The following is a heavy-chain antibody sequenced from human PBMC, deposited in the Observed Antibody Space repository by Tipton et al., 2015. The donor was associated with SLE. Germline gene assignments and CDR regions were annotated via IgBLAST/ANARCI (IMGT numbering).Heavy chain of an antibody. CDR1: GYTFTGYY. D-gene: IGHD6-13*01. V-gene: IGHV1-2*02. CDR2: INPNSGGT. CDR3: ARVPRMAAAGKAFDI. Sequence: QSGPEVKKPGASVKVSCKASGYTFTGYYMHWVRQAPGQGFEWMGWINPNSGGTNYAQKFQGRVTMTRDTSISTAYMELSRLRSDDTAVYYCARVPRMAAAGKAFDIWGQGTMVTVSS. J-gene: IGHJ3*02.